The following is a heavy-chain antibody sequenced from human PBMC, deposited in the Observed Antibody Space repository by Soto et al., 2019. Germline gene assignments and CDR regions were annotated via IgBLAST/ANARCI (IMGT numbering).Heavy chain of an antibody. CDR3: AKIRGYDLGSITFLH. CDR2: ISGNGDTT. V-gene: IGHV3-23*01. CDR1: GFTFSSSA. D-gene: IGHD5-12*01. J-gene: IGHJ1*01. Sequence: HPGGSLRLSCAASGFTFSSSAMSWVRQAPGKGLDWVSAISGNGDTTYYADSVKGRFTISRDISKNTLYLQMNSLRAEDTAVYYCAKIRGYDLGSITFLHRGQGIPFTV.